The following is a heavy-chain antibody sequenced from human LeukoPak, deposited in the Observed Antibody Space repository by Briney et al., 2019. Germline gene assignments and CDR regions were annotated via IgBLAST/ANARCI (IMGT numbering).Heavy chain of an antibody. CDR3: AIFRETGNSFDY. D-gene: IGHD7-27*01. CDR2: MNPNSGNT. J-gene: IGHJ4*02. V-gene: IGHV1-8*03. CDR1: GYTFTSYD. Sequence: ASVKVSCKASGYTFTSYDINWVRQATGQGLEWMGWMNPNSGNTGYAQKFQGRVTITRNTSISTAYMELGSLRSEDTAVYYCAIFRETGNSFDYWGQGTLVTVSS.